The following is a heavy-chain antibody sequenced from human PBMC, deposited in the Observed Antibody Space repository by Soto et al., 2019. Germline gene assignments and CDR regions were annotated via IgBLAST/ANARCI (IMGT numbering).Heavy chain of an antibody. CDR2: ISSNGGST. J-gene: IGHJ4*02. CDR3: ARRGYSGYEIDY. D-gene: IGHD5-12*01. Sequence: EVQLVESGGGLVQPGGSLRLSCAASGFTFRSYAMHWVRQAPGKGLEYVSDISSNGGSTYYANAVKGRFTISRDNSKNTLYLQMGSLRPEDMAVYYCARRGYSGYEIDYWGQGTLVTVSS. CDR1: GFTFRSYA. V-gene: IGHV3-64*01.